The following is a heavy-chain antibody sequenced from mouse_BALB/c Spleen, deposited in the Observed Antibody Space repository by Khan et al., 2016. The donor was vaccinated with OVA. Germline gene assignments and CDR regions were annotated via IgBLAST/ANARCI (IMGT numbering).Heavy chain of an antibody. CDR3: ARAYCGSYREGIDY. J-gene: IGHJ4*01. D-gene: IGHD2-10*01. CDR1: GFSLTGYG. CDR2: IWGDGST. V-gene: IGHV2-6-7*01. Sequence: QVQLKESGPGLVAPSQSLSITCTVSGFSLTGYGVNWVRQPPGKGLEWLGMIWGDGSTDYNSALKSRLSISKDNSTSRVFLKMNSLQTDDTAMYYGARAYCGSYREGIDYWGQGTSVTVSS.